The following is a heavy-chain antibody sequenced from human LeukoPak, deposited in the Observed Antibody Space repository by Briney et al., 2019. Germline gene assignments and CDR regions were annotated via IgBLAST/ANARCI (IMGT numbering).Heavy chain of an antibody. J-gene: IGHJ5*02. CDR2: INHSGST. CDR3: ARGYCSSTSSQGRGFDP. V-gene: IGHV4-34*01. Sequence: SETLSLTCAVYGGSFSGYYWSWIRQPPGKGLEWIGEINHSGSTNYNPSLKSRVTISVDTSKNQFSLKLSSVTAADTAVYYCARGYCSSTSSQGRGFDPWGQGTLVTVSS. CDR1: GGSFSGYY. D-gene: IGHD2-2*01.